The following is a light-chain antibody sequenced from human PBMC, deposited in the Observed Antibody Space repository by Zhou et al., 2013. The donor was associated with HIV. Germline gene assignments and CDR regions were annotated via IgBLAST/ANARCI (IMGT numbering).Light chain of an antibody. CDR3: QQLNSYPLT. CDR2: AAS. Sequence: DIQLTQSPSFLSASVGDRVTITCRASQGINSYLAWYQQKPGKAPKLLISAASTLQSGVPSRFSGSGSGTVFILTINSLQPEDFATYYCQQLNSYPLTFGGGTEGGHQT. CDR1: QGINSY. V-gene: IGKV1-9*01. J-gene: IGKJ4*01.